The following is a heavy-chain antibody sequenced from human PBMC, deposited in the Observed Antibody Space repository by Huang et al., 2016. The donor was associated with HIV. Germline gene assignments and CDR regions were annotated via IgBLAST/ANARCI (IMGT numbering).Heavy chain of an antibody. J-gene: IGHJ4*02. CDR2: ISGYKGNT. CDR3: ARDRRPYSGSYLGY. V-gene: IGHV1-18*04. Sequence: QVQLVQSGAEVKKPGASVKVSCKASGNTFSGYGISWGRQAPGQGLGWMGWISGYKGNTNYVENLQGRGTMTTDTSTSTAYMELRSLRSDDTAVYYCARDRRPYSGSYLGYWGQGTLVTVSS. D-gene: IGHD1-26*01. CDR1: GNTFSGYG.